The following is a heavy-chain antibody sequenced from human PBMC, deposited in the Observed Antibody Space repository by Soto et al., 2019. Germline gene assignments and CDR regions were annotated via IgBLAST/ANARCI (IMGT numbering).Heavy chain of an antibody. CDR2: ISWDGGST. D-gene: IGHD1-7*01. CDR3: AMEGLELRGYYGMDV. CDR1: GFTFDDYT. Sequence: EVQLVESGGVVVQPGGSLRLSCAASGFTFDDYTMHWVRQAPGKGLEWVSLISWDGGSTYYADSVKGRFTISRDNSKNSLYLQMNSLRTEDTALYYCAMEGLELRGYYGMDVWGQGTTVTVSS. J-gene: IGHJ6*02. V-gene: IGHV3-43*01.